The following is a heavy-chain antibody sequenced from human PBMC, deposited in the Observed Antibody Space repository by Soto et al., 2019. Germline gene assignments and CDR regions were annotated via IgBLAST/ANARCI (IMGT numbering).Heavy chain of an antibody. D-gene: IGHD4-17*01. V-gene: IGHV1-69*13. CDR1: GGTFSSYA. CDR2: IIPIFGTA. J-gene: IGHJ4*02. Sequence: SVKVSCKASGGTFSSYAISWVRQAPGQGLEWMGGIIPIFGTANYAQKFQGRVTITADESTSTAYMELSSLRSEDTAVYYCARGSVYGDYTPFDYWGQGTLVTVSS. CDR3: ARGSVYGDYTPFDY.